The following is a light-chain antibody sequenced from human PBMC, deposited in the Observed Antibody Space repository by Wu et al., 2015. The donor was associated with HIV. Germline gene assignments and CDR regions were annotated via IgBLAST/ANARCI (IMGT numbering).Light chain of an antibody. CDR3: QQYNDWPLLT. CDR2: GAS. J-gene: IGKJ4*01. V-gene: IGKV3-15*01. Sequence: EIVMTQSPATLSLSPGERATLSCRASQSIRSNLAWYQHKPGQAPRLLISGASTRATGIPARFSGSGSGTEFSLTISSLQSEDFAVYYCQQYNDWPLLTFGGGTKVE. CDR1: QSIRSN.